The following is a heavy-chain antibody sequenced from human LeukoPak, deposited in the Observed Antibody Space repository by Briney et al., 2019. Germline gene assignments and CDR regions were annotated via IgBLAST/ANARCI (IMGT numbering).Heavy chain of an antibody. Sequence: PSEPLSLTCAVYGGSFSGYYWSWIRQPPGKGLEWIGEINHSGSTNYNPSLKSRVTISVDTSKNQFSLKLSSVTAADTAVYYCASLRIITMIVVVRSLPPWGQGTLVTVSS. CDR3: ASLRIITMIVVVRSLPP. D-gene: IGHD3-22*01. V-gene: IGHV4-34*01. J-gene: IGHJ5*02. CDR2: INHSGST. CDR1: GGSFSGYY.